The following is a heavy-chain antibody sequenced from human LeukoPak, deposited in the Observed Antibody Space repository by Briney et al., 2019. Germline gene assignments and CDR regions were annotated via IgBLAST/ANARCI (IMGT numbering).Heavy chain of an antibody. CDR1: GGSFSGYY. CDR2: INHSGST. J-gene: IGHJ4*02. CDR3: ARYGSDFWSGYSSPFDY. V-gene: IGHV4-34*01. D-gene: IGHD3-3*01. Sequence: SETLSLTCAVYGGSFSGYYWSWIRQPPGKGLEWIGEINHSGSTNYNPSLKSRVTISVDTSKNQFSLKLSSVTAADTAVYYCARYGSDFWSGYSSPFDYWGQGTLVTVSS.